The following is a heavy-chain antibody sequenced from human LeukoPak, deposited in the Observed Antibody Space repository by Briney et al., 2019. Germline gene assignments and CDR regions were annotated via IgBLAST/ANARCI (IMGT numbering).Heavy chain of an antibody. J-gene: IGHJ4*02. D-gene: IGHD3-3*01. CDR1: GFTFSSYW. CDR3: AKAGVVIRDYFDY. CDR2: INSDGSST. V-gene: IGHV3-74*01. Sequence: GGSLRLSCAASGFTFSSYWMHWVRQAPGKGLGWVSRINSDGSSTSYAGSVKGRFTISRDNAKNTLYLQMNSLRAEDTAVYYCAKAGVVIRDYFDYWGQGTLVTVSS.